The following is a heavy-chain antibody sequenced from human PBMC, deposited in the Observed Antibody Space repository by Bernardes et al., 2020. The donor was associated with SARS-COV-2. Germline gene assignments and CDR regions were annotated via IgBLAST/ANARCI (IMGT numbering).Heavy chain of an antibody. V-gene: IGHV1-18*01. Sequence: ASVKVSCKASGYTFTSYGISWVRQDPGQGLEWMGWISAYNGNTNYAQKLQGRVTMTTDTSTSTAYMELRSLRSDDTAVYYCARDQYGDYVGGGGYWGQGTLVTVSS. CDR3: ARDQYGDYVGGGGY. J-gene: IGHJ4*02. D-gene: IGHD4-17*01. CDR1: GYTFTSYG. CDR2: ISAYNGNT.